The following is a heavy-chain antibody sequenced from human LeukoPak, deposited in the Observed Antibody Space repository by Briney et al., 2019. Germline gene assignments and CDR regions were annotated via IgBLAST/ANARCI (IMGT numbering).Heavy chain of an antibody. Sequence: GGSLRLSCAVSGFTFNSFAMSWVRQAPGKGLEWVGRIKPKTDGETTEYAAPVKDRFSISRDDSKSMMYLQMNSLKTEDTAVYYCINPLPYSAQGGQGTLVTVSS. CDR1: GFTFNSFA. CDR3: INPLPYSAQ. D-gene: IGHD2-21*01. V-gene: IGHV3-15*01. J-gene: IGHJ4*02. CDR2: IKPKTDGETT.